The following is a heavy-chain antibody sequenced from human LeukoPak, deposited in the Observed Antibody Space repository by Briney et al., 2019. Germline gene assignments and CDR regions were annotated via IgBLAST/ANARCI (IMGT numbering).Heavy chain of an antibody. CDR1: GYTFSSYA. CDR3: AKSPPVAGTYSYFGY. V-gene: IGHV3-23*01. D-gene: IGHD6-19*01. CDR2: ISGSGGST. J-gene: IGHJ4*02. Sequence: GGSLRLSCAASGYTFSSYAMIWVRQAPGKGLEWVSAISGSGGSTYYADSVKGRFTISRDNSKNTLYLQMNSLRAEDTAVYYCAKSPPVAGTYSYFGYWGQGTLVTVSS.